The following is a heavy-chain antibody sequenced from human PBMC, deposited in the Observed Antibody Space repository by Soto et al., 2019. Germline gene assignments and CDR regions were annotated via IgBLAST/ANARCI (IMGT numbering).Heavy chain of an antibody. Sequence: QVQLVESGGALVKPGGSLRVSCAASGFTFRDYYMNWIRQPPGKGLEWVAFISRSGNTINYSDAVKGRFTISRDNAYNSLSLQTCALTVEDTAVYFCARAISPPRYNVYHLAVDVCGLGTTVTV. CDR2: ISRSGNTI. V-gene: IGHV3-11*01. CDR3: ARAISPPRYNVYHLAVDV. CDR1: GFTFRDYY. J-gene: IGHJ6*01. D-gene: IGHD3-10*01.